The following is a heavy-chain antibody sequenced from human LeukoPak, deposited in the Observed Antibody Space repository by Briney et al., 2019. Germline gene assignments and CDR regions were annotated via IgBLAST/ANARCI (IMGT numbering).Heavy chain of an antibody. D-gene: IGHD2-15*01. Sequence: GGSLRLSCAASGFTFSSYSMNWVRQAPGKGLEWVSSISSSSSYIYYADSVKGRFTISRDNAKNSLYLQMNSLRAEDTAVYYCARVFGESNRSGGSCYSTYYFDYWGQGTLVTVSS. CDR2: ISSSSSYI. V-gene: IGHV3-21*01. CDR1: GFTFSSYS. CDR3: ARVFGESNRSGGSCYSTYYFDY. J-gene: IGHJ4*02.